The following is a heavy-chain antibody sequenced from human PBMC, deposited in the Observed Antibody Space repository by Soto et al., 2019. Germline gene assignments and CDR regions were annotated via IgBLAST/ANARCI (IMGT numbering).Heavy chain of an antibody. CDR1: GFTFSSYA. J-gene: IGHJ5*02. CDR2: ISGSGGST. V-gene: IGHV3-23*01. CDR3: AKGRDIVATVGGWFDP. Sequence: EVQLLESGGGLVQPGGSLRLSCAASGFTFSSYAMSWVRQAPGKGLEWVSAISGSGGSTYYADSMKGRFTISRDNSKNTLYLQMNSLRAEDTAVYYCAKGRDIVATVGGWFDPWGQGTLVTVSS. D-gene: IGHD5-12*01.